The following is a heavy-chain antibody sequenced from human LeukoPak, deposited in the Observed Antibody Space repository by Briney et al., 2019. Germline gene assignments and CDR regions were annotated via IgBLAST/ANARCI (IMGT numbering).Heavy chain of an antibody. CDR3: ASPYYYDSYGSGHDAFDI. CDR2: IHLGDSDT. J-gene: IGHJ3*02. CDR1: GYSFTGYW. V-gene: IGHV5-51*01. D-gene: IGHD3-22*01. Sequence: GEFLKISSKGSGYSFTGYWIGWVRQMPGKVLELMGIIHLGDSDTRYSPSFQGQVTISADKSISTAYLQWSSLKASDTAMYYCASPYYYDSYGSGHDAFDIWGQGTMVTVSS.